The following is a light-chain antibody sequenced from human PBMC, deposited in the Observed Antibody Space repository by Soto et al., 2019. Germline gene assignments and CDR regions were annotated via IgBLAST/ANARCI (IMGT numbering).Light chain of an antibody. J-gene: IGKJ5*01. CDR1: QGISSY. Sequence: DIQLTQSPSFLSASVGDRVTITCWASQGISSYLAWYQQKPGKAPKLLIYAASTLQSGVPSRFIGSGSGTEFTLTISSLQPEDFATYCCQQLNSYPITFGQGTRLEIK. CDR3: QQLNSYPIT. CDR2: AAS. V-gene: IGKV1-9*01.